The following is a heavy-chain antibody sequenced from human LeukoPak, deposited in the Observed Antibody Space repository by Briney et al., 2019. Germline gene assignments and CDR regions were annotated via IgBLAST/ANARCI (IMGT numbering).Heavy chain of an antibody. Sequence: GGSLRLSCAASGFTFSNYEMNWVRQAPGKGLEWLSYISGNGNTIYYADSVKGRFTISRDNSKNTLYLQMNSLRAEDTAVYYCAKSLHYDILTGSLSYWGQGTLVTVSS. CDR3: AKSLHYDILTGSLSY. D-gene: IGHD3-9*01. J-gene: IGHJ4*02. V-gene: IGHV3-48*03. CDR2: ISGNGNTI. CDR1: GFTFSNYE.